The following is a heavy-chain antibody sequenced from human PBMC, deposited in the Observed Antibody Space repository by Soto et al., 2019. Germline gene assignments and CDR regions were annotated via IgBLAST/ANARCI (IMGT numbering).Heavy chain of an antibody. D-gene: IGHD3-10*01. CDR2: IIPILGIA. Sequence: QVQLVQSGAEVKKPGSSVKVSCKASGGTFSSYTISWVRQAPGQGLEWMGRIIPILGIANYAQKFQGRVTITADKSTSTAYMELSSLRSEDTAVYYCARDPSYGSGRLDYWGRGTLVTVSS. V-gene: IGHV1-69*08. CDR1: GGTFSSYT. J-gene: IGHJ4*02. CDR3: ARDPSYGSGRLDY.